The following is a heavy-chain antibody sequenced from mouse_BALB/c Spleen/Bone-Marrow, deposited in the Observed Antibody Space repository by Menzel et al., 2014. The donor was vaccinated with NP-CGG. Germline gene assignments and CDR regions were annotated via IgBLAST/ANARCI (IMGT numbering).Heavy chain of an antibody. CDR1: GFTFSSFG. CDR3: ARWSYYDAMDY. Sequence: EVKLMESGGGLVQPGGSRKLSCAASGFTFSSFGMHWVRQAPEKGLEWVAYISCDSSTIYYADTVKGRFTISRDNPKNTLVLQMTSLKSEDTAMYYCARWSYYDAMDYWGQGTSVTVSS. D-gene: IGHD2-12*01. J-gene: IGHJ4*01. CDR2: ISCDSSTI. V-gene: IGHV5-17*02.